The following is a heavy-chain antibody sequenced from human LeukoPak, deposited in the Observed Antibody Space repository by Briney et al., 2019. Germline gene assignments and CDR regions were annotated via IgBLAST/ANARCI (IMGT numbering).Heavy chain of an antibody. J-gene: IGHJ4*02. V-gene: IGHV7-4-1*02. D-gene: IGHD6-19*01. CDR3: ARELAVAGNPFDY. CDR2: INTNTGNP. Sequence: ASVKVSCKASGYTFTGYYMHWVRQAPGQGLEWMGWINTNTGNPTYAQGFTGRFVFSLDTSVSTAYLQISSLKAEDTAVYYCARELAVAGNPFDYWGQGTLVTVSS. CDR1: GYTFTGYY.